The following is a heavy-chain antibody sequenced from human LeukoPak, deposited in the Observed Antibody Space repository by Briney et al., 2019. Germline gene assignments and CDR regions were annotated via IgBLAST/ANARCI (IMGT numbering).Heavy chain of an antibody. CDR1: GVTVSNNY. CDR3: ARDPGGGPTHGY. D-gene: IGHD1-26*01. CDR2: MYSTGIT. V-gene: IGHV3-66*03. Sequence: PGGSLRLSCAASGVTVSNNYISWVRQAPGKGLEWVSVMYSTGITQYGDSVRGRFTISRDNSKNRVYLQMNSLKPEDTAVYYCARDPGGGPTHGYWGQGTLVTVSS. J-gene: IGHJ4*02.